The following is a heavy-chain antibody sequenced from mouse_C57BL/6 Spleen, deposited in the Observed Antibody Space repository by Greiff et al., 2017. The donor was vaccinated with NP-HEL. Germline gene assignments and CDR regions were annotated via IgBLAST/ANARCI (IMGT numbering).Heavy chain of an antibody. Sequence: QVQLQQPGAELVKPGASVKLSCKASGYTFTSYWMHWVKQRPGQGLEWIGMIHPNSGSTNYNEKFKSKATLTVDKSSSTAYMQLSSLTSEDSAVYYCARQDTTTREWAMDYWGQGTSVTVSS. CDR1: GYTFTSYW. D-gene: IGHD2-12*01. J-gene: IGHJ4*01. CDR2: IHPNSGST. CDR3: ARQDTTTREWAMDY. V-gene: IGHV1-64*01.